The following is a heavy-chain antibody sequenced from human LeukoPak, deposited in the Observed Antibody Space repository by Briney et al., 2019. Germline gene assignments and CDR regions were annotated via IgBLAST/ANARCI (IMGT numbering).Heavy chain of an antibody. J-gene: IGHJ4*02. CDR1: GFTFSSYG. Sequence: GGSLRLSCAASGFTFSSYGMHWVRKAPGKGLEWVAVIWYDGSNKYYADSVKGRFTISRDNSKNTLYLQMNSLRAEDTAVYYCAKDQWALWVLDYWGQGTLVTVSS. CDR3: AKDQWALWVLDY. CDR2: IWYDGSNK. V-gene: IGHV3-33*06. D-gene: IGHD3-16*01.